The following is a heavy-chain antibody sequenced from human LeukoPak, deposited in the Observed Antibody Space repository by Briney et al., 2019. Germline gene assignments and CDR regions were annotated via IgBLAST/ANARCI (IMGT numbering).Heavy chain of an antibody. V-gene: IGHV3-23*01. J-gene: IGHJ4*02. CDR3: AKELPDRLPFDC. Sequence: GGSLRLSCTAAGFTFNNFGMNWVRQAPGKGLEWVSAISSSGAHTYYADSVKGRFTISRNNSKSTLYLQMNSLSAEHTALYYCAKELPDRLPFDCWGQGTLVNVSS. D-gene: IGHD6-6*01. CDR1: GFTFNNFG. CDR2: ISSSGAHT.